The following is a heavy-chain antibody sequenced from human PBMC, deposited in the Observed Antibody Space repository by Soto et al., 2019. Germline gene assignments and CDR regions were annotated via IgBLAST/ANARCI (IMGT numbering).Heavy chain of an antibody. Sequence: ASVKVSCKVSGYTLTELSMHWVRQAPGKGLEWMGGFDPEDGETIYAQKFQGRVTMTEDTSTDTAYMELSSLRSEDTAVYYCATSTVGYYYYGMDVWGQGTTVTVAS. V-gene: IGHV1-24*01. CDR2: FDPEDGET. CDR1: GYTLTELS. CDR3: ATSTVGYYYYGMDV. J-gene: IGHJ6*02. D-gene: IGHD4-4*01.